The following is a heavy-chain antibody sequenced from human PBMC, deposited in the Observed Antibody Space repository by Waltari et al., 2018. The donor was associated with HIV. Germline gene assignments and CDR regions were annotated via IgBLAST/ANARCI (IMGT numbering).Heavy chain of an antibody. Sequence: EVQLVASGGGLVKPGGSLRLSCAAPGFTFSSYWMSWVSQAPGKGLEWVANIKQDGSEKYYVDSVKGRFTISRDNAKNSLYLQMNSLRAEDTAVYYCARDNWNDGLDIWGQGTMVTVSS. V-gene: IGHV3-7*01. CDR1: GFTFSSYW. CDR3: ARDNWNDGLDI. D-gene: IGHD1-1*01. J-gene: IGHJ3*02. CDR2: IKQDGSEK.